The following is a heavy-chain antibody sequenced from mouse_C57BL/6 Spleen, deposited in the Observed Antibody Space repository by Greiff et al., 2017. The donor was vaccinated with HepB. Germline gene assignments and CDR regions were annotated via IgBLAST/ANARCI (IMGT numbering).Heavy chain of an antibody. V-gene: IGHV3-6*01. Sequence: EVKLQESGPGLVKPSQSLSLTCSVTGYSITSGYYWNWIRQFPGNKLEWMGYISYDGSNNYNPSLKNRISITRDTSKNQFFLKLNSVTTEDTATYYCARDYGSRTGCAYWGKGTLVTVSA. J-gene: IGHJ3*01. CDR2: ISYDGSN. CDR3: ARDYGSRTGCAY. D-gene: IGHD1-1*01. CDR1: GYSITSGYY.